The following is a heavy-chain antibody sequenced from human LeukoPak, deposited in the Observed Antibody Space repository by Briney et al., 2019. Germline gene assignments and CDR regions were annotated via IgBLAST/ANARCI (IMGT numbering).Heavy chain of an antibody. CDR3: ARGLNWNYSFFQH. CDR1: GGSFSGYY. Sequence: SETLSLTCAVYGGSFSGYYWSWIRQPPGKGLEWTGEINHSGSTNYNPSLKSRVTISVDTSKNQFSLKLSSVTAADTAVYYCARGLNWNYSFFQHWGQGTLVTVSS. CDR2: INHSGST. D-gene: IGHD1-7*01. J-gene: IGHJ1*01. V-gene: IGHV4-34*01.